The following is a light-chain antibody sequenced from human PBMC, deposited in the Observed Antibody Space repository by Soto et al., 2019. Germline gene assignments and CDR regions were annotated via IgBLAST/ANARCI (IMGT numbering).Light chain of an antibody. Sequence: QSALTQPASVSGSPGQSITISCTGTSSDVGGYNYVSWYQQHPGKAPKLMIYDVSNRPSGVSNRFSGSKPGNTASLTISGLQAEDEADYYCSSYTSSSTLGVFGTRTKVTVL. V-gene: IGLV2-14*01. CDR1: SSDVGGYNY. CDR3: SSYTSSSTLGV. CDR2: DVS. J-gene: IGLJ1*01.